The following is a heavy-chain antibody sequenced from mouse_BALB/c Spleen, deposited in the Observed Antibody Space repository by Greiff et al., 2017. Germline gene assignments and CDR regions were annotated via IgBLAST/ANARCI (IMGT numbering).Heavy chain of an antibody. J-gene: IGHJ3*01. V-gene: IGHV5-4*02. CDR2: ISDGGSYT. CDR3: SGGYDGFAY. Sequence: EVQGVESGGGLVKPGGSLKLSCAASGFTFSDYYMYWVRQTPEKRLEWVATISDGGSYTYYPDSVKGRFTISRDNAKNNLYLQMSSLKSEDTAMYYCSGGYDGFAYWGQGTLVTVSA. CDR1: GFTFSDYY. D-gene: IGHD2-2*01.